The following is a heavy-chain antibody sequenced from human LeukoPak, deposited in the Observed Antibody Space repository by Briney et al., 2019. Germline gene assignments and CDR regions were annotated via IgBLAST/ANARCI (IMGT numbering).Heavy chain of an antibody. CDR3: AKEPPVHCSSTSCYTGN. Sequence: GGSLRLSCAASGFTFSSYWMHWVRQAPGKGLVWVSRINSDGSSTYYADSVKGRFTISRDNSKNTLYLQMNSLRAEDTAVYYCAKEPPVHCSSTSCYTGNWGQGTLVTVSS. CDR1: GFTFSSYW. J-gene: IGHJ4*02. CDR2: INSDGSST. V-gene: IGHV3-74*01. D-gene: IGHD2-2*02.